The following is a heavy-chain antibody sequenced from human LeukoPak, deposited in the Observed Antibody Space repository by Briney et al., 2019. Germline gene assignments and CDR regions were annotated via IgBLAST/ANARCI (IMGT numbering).Heavy chain of an antibody. J-gene: IGHJ4*02. Sequence: GGSLRLSCTASGFTFSSYTMSWVRQAPGKGLKWVSTITTGGPNTYYADSVKGRFTVSRDDSKNTLYLQMNSLRAEDTAVYYCASSTTGSGSSYFDYWGQGTLVTVSS. V-gene: IGHV3-23*01. D-gene: IGHD3-10*01. CDR3: ASSTTGSGSSYFDY. CDR2: ITTGGPNT. CDR1: GFTFSSYT.